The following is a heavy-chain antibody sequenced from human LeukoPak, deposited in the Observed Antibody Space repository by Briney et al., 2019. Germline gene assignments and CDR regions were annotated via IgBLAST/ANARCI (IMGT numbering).Heavy chain of an antibody. CDR3: ARVRTVPAAYYYFDY. V-gene: IGHV1-2*02. CDR1: GYTFSGYY. D-gene: IGHD2-2*01. CDR2: INPNSGGT. J-gene: IGHJ4*02. Sequence: ASVKVSCKASGYTFSGYYIHWVRQAPGQGLEWMGWINPNSGGTNYAQKFQGRVTMTRDTSISTAYMELSRLRSDDTAVYYCARVRTVPAAYYYFDYWGQGTLVTVSS.